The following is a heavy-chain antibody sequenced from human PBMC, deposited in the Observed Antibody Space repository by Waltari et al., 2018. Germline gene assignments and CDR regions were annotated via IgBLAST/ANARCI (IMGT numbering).Heavy chain of an antibody. J-gene: IGHJ4*02. CDR1: GGSIRSYY. CDR3: ARDSSSWYFDYFDY. V-gene: IGHV4-4*07. CDR2: IYTSGST. Sequence: QVQLQESGPGLVKPSETLSLTCTVSGGSIRSYYWSWIRQPAGKGLEWIGRIYTSGSTNYNPSLKSRVTMSVDTSKNQFSLKLSSVTAADTAVYYCARDSSSWYFDYFDYWGQGTLVTVSS. D-gene: IGHD6-13*01.